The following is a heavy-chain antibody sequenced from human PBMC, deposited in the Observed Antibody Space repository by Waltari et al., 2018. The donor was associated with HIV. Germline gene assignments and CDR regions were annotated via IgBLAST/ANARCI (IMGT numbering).Heavy chain of an antibody. CDR2: IYSRGNT. CDR1: GGSISNGSYY. D-gene: IGHD5-12*01. CDR3: ARGRFEGYILYYYYGMDV. Sequence: QVQLQESGPGLVKPSQTLSLTCTVSGGSISNGSYYWNWIRQPAGQGLEWIGRIYSRGNTNYNPSLKSRVTISVDASKNQFSLKLSSVTAADTAVYYCARGRFEGYILYYYYGMDVWGQGTTVSVSS. J-gene: IGHJ6*02. V-gene: IGHV4-61*02.